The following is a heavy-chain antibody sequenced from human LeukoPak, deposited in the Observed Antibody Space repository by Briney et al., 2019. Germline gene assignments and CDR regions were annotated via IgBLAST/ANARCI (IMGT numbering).Heavy chain of an antibody. V-gene: IGHV4-59*01. CDR1: GGSISSYY. CDR2: IYYSGST. D-gene: IGHD2-2*01. J-gene: IGHJ4*02. CDR3: ARQSVWAAATGTFDY. Sequence: PSETLSLTCTVSGGSISSYYWSWIRQPPGKGLEWIGYIYYSGSTNYNPSLKSRVTISVDTSKNQFSLKLSSVTAADTAVYYCARQSVWAAATGTFDYWGQGTLVTVSS.